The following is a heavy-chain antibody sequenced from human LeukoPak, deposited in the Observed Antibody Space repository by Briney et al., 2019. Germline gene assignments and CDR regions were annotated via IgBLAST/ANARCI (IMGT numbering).Heavy chain of an antibody. J-gene: IGHJ4*02. CDR3: ARHGDMFYSDTTDYFEPWYLES. Sequence: EASVKVSCKASGYTFTNNFMHWVRQAPGQGLEWMGIINPSGDNTWYAQKFQGRVTMTRDMATSTDYMEVSSLRSEDTAVYYCARHGDMFYSDTTDYFEPWYLESWGQGTLVTVSS. D-gene: IGHD3-22*01. CDR1: GYTFTNNF. CDR2: INPSGDNT. V-gene: IGHV1-46*01.